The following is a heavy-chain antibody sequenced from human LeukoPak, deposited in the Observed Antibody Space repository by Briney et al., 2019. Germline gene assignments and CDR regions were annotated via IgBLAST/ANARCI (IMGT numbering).Heavy chain of an antibody. V-gene: IGHV1-2*06. D-gene: IGHD3-9*01. Sequence: GASVKVSCKASGYTFTGYYMHWVRQAPGQGLEWMERINPNSGGTNYAQKFQGRVTMTRDTSISTAYMELSRLRSDDTAVYYCARYYDILTGEVYYYYMDVWGKGTTVTVSS. CDR3: ARYYDILTGEVYYYYMDV. J-gene: IGHJ6*03. CDR2: INPNSGGT. CDR1: GYTFTGYY.